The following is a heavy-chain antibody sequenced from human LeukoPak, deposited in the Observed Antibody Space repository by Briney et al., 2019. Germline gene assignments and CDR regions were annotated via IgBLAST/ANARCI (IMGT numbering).Heavy chain of an antibody. CDR3: ARDDFERWLQFVDY. Sequence: PGRSLRLSCAAAGFTFSSYAMHWVRQAPGKGLEWVAVISYDGSNKYYADSVKGRFTISRDNSKNTLYLQMNSLRAEDTAVYYCARDDFERWLQFVDYSGQGTLVTVSS. CDR2: ISYDGSNK. CDR1: GFTFSSYA. J-gene: IGHJ4*02. D-gene: IGHD5-24*01. V-gene: IGHV3-30-3*01.